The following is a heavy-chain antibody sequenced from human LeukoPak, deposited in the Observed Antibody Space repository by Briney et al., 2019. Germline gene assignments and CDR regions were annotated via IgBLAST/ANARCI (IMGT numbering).Heavy chain of an antibody. V-gene: IGHV1-46*01. CDR2: INPSGGST. D-gene: IGHD6-19*01. CDR3: ARDRSDSSGPSSVEAPDY. Sequence: EASVKVSCKASGYTFTSYYMHWVRQAPGQGLEWMGIINPSGGSTSYAQKFQGRVTMTRDTSTSTVYMELSSLRSEDTAVYYCARDRSDSSGPSSVEAPDYWGQGTLVTVSS. CDR1: GYTFTSYY. J-gene: IGHJ4*02.